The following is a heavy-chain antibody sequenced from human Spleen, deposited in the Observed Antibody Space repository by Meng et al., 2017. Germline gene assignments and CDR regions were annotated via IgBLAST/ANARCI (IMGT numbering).Heavy chain of an antibody. V-gene: IGHV1-2*06. CDR3: ARDEDISAAGKLFGDY. Sequence: QVQLFQSGADVNKPGSLVKGSCKASGYTFPDYCQHCVRRAPGHGLAWFGRINPKSGDTHYAQRFQGRVTMTGDTSISTAYRALSGLRTADTAMYYCARDEDISAAGKLFGDYWGQGTLVTVSS. J-gene: IGHJ4*02. CDR2: INPKSGDT. CDR1: GYTFPDYC. D-gene: IGHD6-13*01.